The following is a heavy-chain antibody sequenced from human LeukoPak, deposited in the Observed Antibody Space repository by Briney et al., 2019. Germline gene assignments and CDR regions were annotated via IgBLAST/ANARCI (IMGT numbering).Heavy chain of an antibody. CDR2: ISSSSYI. J-gene: IGHJ6*03. Sequence: GGSLRLSCAASGFTFSSYSMNWVRQAPGKGLEWVSSISSSSYIYYADSVKGRFTISRDNAKNSLYLQMNSLRAEDTAVYYCARGQYYGSGSYYNSYYYMDVWGKGTTVTVSS. V-gene: IGHV3-21*01. CDR1: GFTFSSYS. CDR3: ARGQYYGSGSYYNSYYYMDV. D-gene: IGHD3-10*01.